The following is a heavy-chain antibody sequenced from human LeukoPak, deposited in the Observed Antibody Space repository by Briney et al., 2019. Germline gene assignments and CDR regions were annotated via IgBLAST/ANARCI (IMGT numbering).Heavy chain of an antibody. J-gene: IGHJ5*02. V-gene: IGHV3-23*01. CDR1: GFMFSSYA. Sequence: GGSLRLSCAASGFMFSSYAMGWVRQAPGKWLEWVSVIGGSSDTTYYATSVKGRFTISRDNSKNTVYLQMNSLRADDTAVYYCAKLFGGGIVPAAVHAWGQGSLVTVSS. D-gene: IGHD2-2*01. CDR2: IGGSSDTT. CDR3: AKLFGGGIVPAAVHA.